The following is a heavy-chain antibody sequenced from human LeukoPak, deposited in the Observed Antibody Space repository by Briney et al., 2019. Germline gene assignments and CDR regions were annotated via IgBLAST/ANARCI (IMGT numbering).Heavy chain of an antibody. CDR2: INPNSGGT. D-gene: IGHD3-22*01. J-gene: IGHJ4*02. Sequence: ASVKVSCKASGYTFTGYYMHWVRQAPGQGLEWMGRINPNSGGTNYAQKFQGRVTMTRDTSISTAYMDLSRLRSDDTAVYYCARLGYYYDSSGQGVWGQGTLVTVSS. CDR3: ARLGYYYDSSGQGV. CDR1: GYTFTGYY. V-gene: IGHV1-2*06.